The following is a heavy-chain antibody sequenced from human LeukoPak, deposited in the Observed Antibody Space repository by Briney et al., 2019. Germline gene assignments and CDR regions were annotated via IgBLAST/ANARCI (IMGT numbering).Heavy chain of an antibody. CDR3: AREGYYYVVDY. J-gene: IGHJ4*02. CDR2: IYTSGST. CDR1: GGSISSGSYY. D-gene: IGHD3-22*01. Sequence: SQTLSLTCTVSGGSISSGSYYWSWIRQPAGKGLEWIGRIYTSGSTNYNPSLKSRVTISVDTSKNQFSLKLSSVTAADTAVYYCAREGYYYVVDYWGQGTLVTASS. V-gene: IGHV4-61*02.